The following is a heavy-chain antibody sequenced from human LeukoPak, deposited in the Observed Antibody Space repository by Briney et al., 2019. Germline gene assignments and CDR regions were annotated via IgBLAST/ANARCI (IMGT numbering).Heavy chain of an antibody. V-gene: IGHV4-59*01. CDR2: IYYSGST. D-gene: IGHD6-19*01. CDR1: GGSIRRYY. CDR3: ARGSSRRDY. J-gene: IGHJ4*02. Sequence: SETLSLTCTVSGGSIRRYYWSWIRQPPGKGLEWIGYIYYSGSTDYNPSLKSRVTISVDTPKNQFSLKLSSVTAADTAVYYCARGSSRRDYWGQGTVVTVSS.